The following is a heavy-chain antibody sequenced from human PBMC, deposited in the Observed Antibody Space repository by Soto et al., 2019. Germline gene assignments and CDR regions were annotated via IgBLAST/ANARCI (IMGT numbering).Heavy chain of an antibody. CDR2: FYYTGIT. J-gene: IGHJ3*02. D-gene: IGHD2-15*01. CDR3: AGENCSGGSCYSYAFDI. V-gene: IGHV4-59*08. CDR1: GGSISNYY. Sequence: SETLSLTCTVSGGSISNYYWSWIRQPPGKGLEWIGYFYYTGITNYNPSLKSRISMSVDTSKNQFSLKLSSVTAADTAIYFCAGENCSGGSCYSYAFDIWGQGTMVTVSS.